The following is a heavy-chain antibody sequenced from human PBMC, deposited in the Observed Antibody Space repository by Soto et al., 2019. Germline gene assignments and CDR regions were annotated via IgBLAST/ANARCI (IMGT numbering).Heavy chain of an antibody. D-gene: IGHD1-26*01. J-gene: IGHJ4*02. CDR3: ARDLVVGATQVP. CDR2: ISYDGSNK. Sequence: GGSLRLSCAASGFTFSSYAMHWVRQAPGKGLEWVAVISYDGSNKYYADSVKGRFTISRGNSKNTLYLQMNSLRAEDTAVYYCARDLVVGATQVPWGQGTLVSVSS. V-gene: IGHV3-30-3*01. CDR1: GFTFSSYA.